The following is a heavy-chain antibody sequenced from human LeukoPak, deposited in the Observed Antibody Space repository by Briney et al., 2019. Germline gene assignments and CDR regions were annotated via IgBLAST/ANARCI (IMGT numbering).Heavy chain of an antibody. V-gene: IGHV3-23*01. D-gene: IGHD5-12*01. CDR2: ISGSGGST. J-gene: IGHJ4*02. CDR3: AKGRGYSGYDSPYFDY. CDR1: GFTFSSSA. Sequence: GGSLRLSRAASGFTFSSSAMSWVRQAPGKGLEWVSAISGSGGSTYYADSVKGRFTISRDNSKNTLYLQMNSLRAEDTAVYYCAKGRGYSGYDSPYFDYWGQGTLVTVSS.